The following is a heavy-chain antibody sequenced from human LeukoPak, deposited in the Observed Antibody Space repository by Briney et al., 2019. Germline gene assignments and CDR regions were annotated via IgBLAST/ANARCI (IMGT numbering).Heavy chain of an antibody. CDR1: GGSISGYY. V-gene: IGHV4-59*06. CDR3: ASMYSSSWPLYYGMDV. D-gene: IGHD6-13*01. Sequence: SETLSLTCSVSGGSISGYYWSWIRQPPGKGLECIGYIYYSGSTYYNPSLKSRVTISVDTSKNQFSLKLSSVTAADTAVYYCASMYSSSWPLYYGMDVWGQGTTVTVSS. J-gene: IGHJ6*02. CDR2: IYYSGST.